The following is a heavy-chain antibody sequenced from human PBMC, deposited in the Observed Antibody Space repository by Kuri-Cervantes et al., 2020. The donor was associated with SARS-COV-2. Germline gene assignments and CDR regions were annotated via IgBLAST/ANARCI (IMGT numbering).Heavy chain of an antibody. CDR3: ACPGKTPAAY. Sequence: GGSLRLSCAASGFTFSSYSMNWVRQAPGKGLEWVSSISSSSSYIYYADAVKGRFTISRDNAKNSMYLQMNSLRAEDTAVYYCACPGKTPAAYWGQGTLVTVSS. CDR1: GFTFSSYS. CDR2: ISSSSSYI. D-gene: IGHD2-15*01. V-gene: IGHV3-21*01. J-gene: IGHJ4*02.